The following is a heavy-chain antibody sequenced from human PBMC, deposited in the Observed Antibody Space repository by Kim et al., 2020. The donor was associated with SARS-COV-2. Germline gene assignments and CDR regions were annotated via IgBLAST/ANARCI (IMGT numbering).Heavy chain of an antibody. Sequence: SETLSLTCAVYGGSFSGYYWSWIRQPPGKGLEWIGEINHSGSTNYNPSLKSRVTISVDTSKNQFSLKLSSVTAADTAVYYCAQGGGFHFDYWGQGTLVTVSS. CDR2: INHSGST. V-gene: IGHV4-34*01. CDR1: GGSFSGYY. J-gene: IGHJ4*02. CDR3: AQGGGFHFDY.